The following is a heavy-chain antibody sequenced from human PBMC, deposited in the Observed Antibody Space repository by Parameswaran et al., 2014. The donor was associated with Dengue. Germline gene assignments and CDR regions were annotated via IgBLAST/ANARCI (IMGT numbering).Heavy chain of an antibody. J-gene: IGHJ4*02. CDR3: ARESGGNYPFDY. V-gene: IGHV4-4*07. Sequence: VRQAPGKGLEWIGRIYTSGTTNYNPSLKSRVTMSVDTSKNQFSLKLTSVTAADTAVYYCARESGGNYPFDYWGQGTLVTVSS. CDR2: IYTSGTT. D-gene: IGHD1-26*01.